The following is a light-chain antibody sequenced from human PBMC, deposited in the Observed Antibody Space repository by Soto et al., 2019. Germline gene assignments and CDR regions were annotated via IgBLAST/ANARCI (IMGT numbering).Light chain of an antibody. V-gene: IGLV2-14*03. CDR3: NSYTSASTYV. Sequence: QSVLTQPASVSGSPGQSITISCTGTGSDIGSYNYVSWYQHHPGKDPKFIIYDVTNRPSGVSDRFSGSKSGNTASLTIPGLQAEDEADYYCNSYTSASTYVFGTGTKVTVL. CDR1: GSDIGSYNY. CDR2: DVT. J-gene: IGLJ1*01.